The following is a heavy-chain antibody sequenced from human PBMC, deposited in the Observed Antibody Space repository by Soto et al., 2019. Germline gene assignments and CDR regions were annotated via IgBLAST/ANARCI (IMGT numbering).Heavy chain of an antibody. V-gene: IGHV4-59*01. J-gene: IGHJ4*02. Sequence: PSWALSLTSQASGATISSDYLSWFRQAPGKGLECIGYIDNGERTNYNPSLESLITISSDTSKNHSSLWLRSMTAAETALSYCLYGHSRWPIDHWGQGTLVTVS. CDR1: GATISSDY. CDR3: LYGHSRWPIDH. CDR2: IDNGERT. D-gene: IGHD3-16*01.